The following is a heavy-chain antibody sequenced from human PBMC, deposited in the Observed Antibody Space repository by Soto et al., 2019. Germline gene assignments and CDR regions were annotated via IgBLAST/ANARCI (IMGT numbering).Heavy chain of an antibody. J-gene: IGHJ6*02. V-gene: IGHV3-48*03. CDR3: ARGSDGDYRLRGMDV. CDR2: ISSSGSTI. CDR1: GFTFSSYE. Sequence: EVQLVESGGGLVQPGGSLRLSCAASGFTFSSYEMNWVRQAPGKGLEWVSYISSSGSTIYYADSVKGRFTISRDNAKNSLYLQMNSLRAEDTAVYYCARGSDGDYRLRGMDVWGQGTTVTVSS. D-gene: IGHD4-17*01.